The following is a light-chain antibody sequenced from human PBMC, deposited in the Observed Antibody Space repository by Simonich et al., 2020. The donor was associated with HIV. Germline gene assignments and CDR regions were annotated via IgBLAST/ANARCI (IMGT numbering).Light chain of an antibody. V-gene: IGKV1-5*03. Sequence: DIQMTPSPSTLSASVGDRVTLTCRASQSISNWLAWHQQKPGKTPKVLIYKASSLEIGVPSRFSGRGSGTKFTLTISSLQPDDFATYYCQQYNSSPFTFGPGTKVDIK. J-gene: IGKJ3*01. CDR1: QSISNW. CDR3: QQYNSSPFT. CDR2: KAS.